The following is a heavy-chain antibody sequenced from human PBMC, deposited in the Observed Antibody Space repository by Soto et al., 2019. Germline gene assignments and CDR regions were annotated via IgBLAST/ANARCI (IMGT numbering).Heavy chain of an antibody. D-gene: IGHD3-3*01. CDR1: GYPVTAYY. V-gene: IGHV1-2*02. CDR2: INPATGAA. Sequence: QLHLVQSGAVVKKPGASVTVSCSASGYPVTAYYMHWVRQAPGRGLEWMGGINPATGAAKYTQTFPGRVTMTRDTSPRTVFMELSGLTSEDTAAFYCARGGGVGVAGSAAFDMWGQGTLVTVSS. CDR3: ARGGGVGVAGSAAFDM. J-gene: IGHJ3*02.